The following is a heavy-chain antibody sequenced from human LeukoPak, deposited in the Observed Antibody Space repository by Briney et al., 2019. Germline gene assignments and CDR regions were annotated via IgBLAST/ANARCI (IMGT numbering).Heavy chain of an antibody. Sequence: GGSLGLSCAASGFTFSSYWMHWVRQAPGKGLVWVSRINSDGSSTSHADSVKGRFTISRDNAKNTLYLQMNSLRAEDTAVYYCARVLRSVYAMFGAFDIWGQGTMVTVSS. CDR1: GFTFSSYW. CDR2: INSDGSST. D-gene: IGHD2-8*01. CDR3: ARVLRSVYAMFGAFDI. V-gene: IGHV3-74*01. J-gene: IGHJ3*02.